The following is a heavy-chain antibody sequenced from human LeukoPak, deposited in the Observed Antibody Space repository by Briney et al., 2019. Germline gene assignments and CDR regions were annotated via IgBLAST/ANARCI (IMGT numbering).Heavy chain of an antibody. Sequence: QPGGSLRLSCAASGFTFSSYAMSWVRQAPGKGLEWVSAISGSGGSTYYADSVKGRFTISRDSSKNTLYLQMNSLRAEDTAVYYCAKEAPYSSSWYGPYYYGMDVWGQGTTVTVSS. V-gene: IGHV3-23*01. D-gene: IGHD6-13*01. J-gene: IGHJ6*02. CDR3: AKEAPYSSSWYGPYYYGMDV. CDR2: ISGSGGST. CDR1: GFTFSSYA.